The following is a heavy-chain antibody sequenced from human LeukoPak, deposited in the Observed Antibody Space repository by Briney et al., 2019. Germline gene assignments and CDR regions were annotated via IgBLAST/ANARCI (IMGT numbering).Heavy chain of an antibody. J-gene: IGHJ6*03. CDR3: ARDAGSRIQLWLRSYYYMDV. D-gene: IGHD5-18*01. CDR2: ISSSSSYI. V-gene: IGHV3-21*01. CDR1: GFTFGSYS. Sequence: SGGSLRLSCAASGFTFGSYSMNWVRQAPGKGLEWVSSISSSSSYIYYADSVKGRFTISRDNAKNSLYLQMNSLRAEDTAVYYCARDAGSRIQLWLRSYYYMDVWGKGTTVTVSS.